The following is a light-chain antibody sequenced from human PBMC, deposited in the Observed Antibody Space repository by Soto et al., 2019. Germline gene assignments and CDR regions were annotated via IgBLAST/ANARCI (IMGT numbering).Light chain of an antibody. CDR3: HSYTTTGSLWV. Sequence: QSALTQPASVSGSPGQSITISCTGTSSDVGGYNYVSWYQQHPGKAPKLMIYEVSNRPSGVSNRFSGSKSGNTASLTISGLQPEDEAHYYCHSYTTTGSLWVFGGGTKVTVL. CDR2: EVS. CDR1: SSDVGGYNY. J-gene: IGLJ3*02. V-gene: IGLV2-14*01.